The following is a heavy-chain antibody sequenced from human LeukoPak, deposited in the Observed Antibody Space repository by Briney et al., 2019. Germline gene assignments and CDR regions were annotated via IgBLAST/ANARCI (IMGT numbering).Heavy chain of an antibody. Sequence: RGSLRLSCAASGFTFSSYSMNWVRQAPGKGLEWVSSISSSSSYIYYADSVKGRFTISRDNAKNSLYLQMNSLRAEDTAVYYCARHSINYYDSSGYYYSYFDYWGQGTLVTVSS. CDR3: ARHSINYYDSSGYYYSYFDY. J-gene: IGHJ4*02. D-gene: IGHD3-22*01. V-gene: IGHV3-21*01. CDR1: GFTFSSYS. CDR2: ISSSSSYI.